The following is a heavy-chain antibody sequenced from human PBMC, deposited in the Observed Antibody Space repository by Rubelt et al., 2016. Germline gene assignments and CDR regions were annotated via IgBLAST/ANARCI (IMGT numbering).Heavy chain of an antibody. CDR1: GYTFTGYY. D-gene: IGHD5-12*01. CDR2: INPNSGGT. Sequence: QVQLVQSGAEVKKPGASVKVSCKASGYTFTGYYMHWVRQAPGQGLEWMGWINPNSGGTNYAQKFQGRVTRTRDTSVSTAYMELSRLTSDDTAVYYCARGNSGYDYGLDYWGQGTLVTVSS. V-gene: IGHV1-2*02. J-gene: IGHJ4*02. CDR3: ARGNSGYDYGLDY.